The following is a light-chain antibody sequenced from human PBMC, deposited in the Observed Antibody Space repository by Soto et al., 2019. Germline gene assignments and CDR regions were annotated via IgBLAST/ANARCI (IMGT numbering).Light chain of an antibody. J-gene: IGLJ1*01. CDR3: CSYADNYTYV. Sequence: SGRTQPRSGSGSPGQSVTIACTGTSSDVGAYNYVSWYQHHPGKAPKLMTYDVSKRPSGVPDRFSGSKSGNTASLTISGLQAEDEAAYYCCSYADNYTYVFGTASKITVL. V-gene: IGLV2-11*01. CDR2: DVS. CDR1: SSDVGAYNY.